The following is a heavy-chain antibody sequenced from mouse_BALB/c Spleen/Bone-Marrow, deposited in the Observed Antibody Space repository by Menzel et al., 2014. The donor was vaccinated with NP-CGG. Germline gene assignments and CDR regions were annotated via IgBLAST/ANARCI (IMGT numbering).Heavy chain of an antibody. J-gene: IGHJ3*01. V-gene: IGHV14-3*02. Sequence: EVKLMESGAELVKPGASVKLSCTASGFNIKDTYMHWVKQRPEQGLEWIGRIDPANGNTKYDPKFQGKATITADTSSNTAYLQLSSLTSEDTAVYYCARSTGGPGGFAYWGQGTLVTVSA. CDR2: IDPANGNT. CDR3: ARSTGGPGGFAY. CDR1: GFNIKDTY.